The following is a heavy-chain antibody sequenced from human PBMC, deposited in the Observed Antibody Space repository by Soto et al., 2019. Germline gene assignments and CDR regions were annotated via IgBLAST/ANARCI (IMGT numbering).Heavy chain of an antibody. CDR1: GFTFSSYG. CDR3: ARDPPESYYYYYMDV. J-gene: IGHJ6*03. CDR2: IWYDGSNK. Sequence: GESLKISCAASGFTFSSYGMHWVRQAPGKGLEWVAVIWYDGSNKYYADSVKGRFTISRDNSKNTLYLQMNSLRAEDTAVYYCARDPPESYYYYYMDVWGKGTTVTVSS. V-gene: IGHV3-33*01.